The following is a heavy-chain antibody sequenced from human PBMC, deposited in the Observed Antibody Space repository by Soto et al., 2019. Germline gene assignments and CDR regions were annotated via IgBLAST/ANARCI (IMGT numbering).Heavy chain of an antibody. V-gene: IGHV1-2*02. D-gene: IGHD6-13*01. CDR2: INPNSGGT. Sequence: ASVKVSCKASGYTFTGYYMHWLRQAPGQGLEWMGWINPNSGGTNYAQKFQGRVTMTRDTSISTAYMELSRLRSDDTAVYYCARDGIAAAGKGIWFDPRGQGTLVTVSS. CDR1: GYTFTGYY. CDR3: ARDGIAAAGKGIWFDP. J-gene: IGHJ5*02.